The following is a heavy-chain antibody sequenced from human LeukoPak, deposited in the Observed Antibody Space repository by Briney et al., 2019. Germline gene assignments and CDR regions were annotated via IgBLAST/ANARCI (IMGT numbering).Heavy chain of an antibody. CDR3: AGSYLVFNWLDP. V-gene: IGHV1-69*13. Sequence: ASVKVSCKASGGTFKNYAVSWVRQAPGQGLEWVGGIIPIFGTTNYTQQFQGRVTITAEESTSTVYLELSSLRSDDTAVYYCAGSYLVFNWLDPWGQGTLVTVSS. CDR2: IIPIFGTT. CDR1: GGTFKNYA. D-gene: IGHD2-8*01. J-gene: IGHJ5*02.